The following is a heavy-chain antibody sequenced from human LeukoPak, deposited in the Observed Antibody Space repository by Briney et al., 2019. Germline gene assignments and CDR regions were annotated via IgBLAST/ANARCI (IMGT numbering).Heavy chain of an antibody. Sequence: PSETLSLTYTVSGGSISSGDYYWSWIRQPPGKGLEWIGYIYHSGGTFYNPSLKSRVTISVDTSKNQFSLKLSSVTAADTAVYYCARYCSSPSCSNFDYWGQGTLVTVSS. CDR1: GGSISSGDYY. D-gene: IGHD2-2*01. CDR3: ARYCSSPSCSNFDY. J-gene: IGHJ4*02. CDR2: IYHSGGT. V-gene: IGHV4-30-4*08.